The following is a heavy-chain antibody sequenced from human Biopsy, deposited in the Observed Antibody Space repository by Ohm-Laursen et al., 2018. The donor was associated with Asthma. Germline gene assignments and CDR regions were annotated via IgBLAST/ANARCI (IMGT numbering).Heavy chain of an antibody. CDR2: ISYDGSNK. Sequence: SLRTLLYSSGFTFSSYGMHWVRQAPGKGLEWVAVISYDGSNKYYADSVKGRFTISRDNSKNTLYLQMNSLRAEDTAVYYCASQSSGPDFWSGYYYFDYWGQGTLVTVSS. CDR3: ASQSSGPDFWSGYYYFDY. V-gene: IGHV3-30*03. D-gene: IGHD3-3*01. CDR1: GFTFSSYG. J-gene: IGHJ4*02.